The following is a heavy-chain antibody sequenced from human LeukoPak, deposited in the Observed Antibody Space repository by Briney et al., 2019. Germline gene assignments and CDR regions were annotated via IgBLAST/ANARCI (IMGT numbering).Heavy chain of an antibody. D-gene: IGHD3-22*01. CDR2: ISSSSSYI. CDR1: GFTFSSYS. CDR3: ARDPEDHWGRTYYYDSSGRDTDY. V-gene: IGHV3-21*01. J-gene: IGHJ4*02. Sequence: PGGSLRLSCAASGFTFSSYSMNWVRQAPGKGLEWVSSISSSSSYIYYVDSVKGRFTISRDNAKNSLYLQMNSLRAEDTAVYYCARDPEDHWGRTYYYDSSGRDTDYWGQGTLVTVSS.